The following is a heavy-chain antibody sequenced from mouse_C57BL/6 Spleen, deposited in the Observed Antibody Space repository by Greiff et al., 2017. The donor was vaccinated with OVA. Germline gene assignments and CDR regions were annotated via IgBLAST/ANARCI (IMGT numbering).Heavy chain of an antibody. D-gene: IGHD1-1*01. CDR3: ARGGSSPYAMDY. CDR2: ISNGGGST. V-gene: IGHV5-12*01. J-gene: IGHJ4*01. Sequence: EVKVVESGGGLVQPGGSLKLSCAASGFTFSDYYMYWVRQTPEKRLEWVAYISNGGGSTYYPDTVKGRFTISRDNAKNTLYLQMSRLKSEDTAMYYCARGGSSPYAMDYWGQGTSVTVSS. CDR1: GFTFSDYY.